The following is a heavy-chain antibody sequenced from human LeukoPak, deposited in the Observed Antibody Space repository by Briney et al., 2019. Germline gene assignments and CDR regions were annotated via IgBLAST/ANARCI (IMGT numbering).Heavy chain of an antibody. D-gene: IGHD6-13*01. CDR1: GGTFSSYA. CDR3: ASSRQQLVADFDY. Sequence: SVKVSCKASGGTFSSYAISWVRQAPGQGLEWMGRIIPILGIANYAQKFQGRVTITADKSTSTAYMELSSLRSEDTAVYYCASSRQQLVADFDYWGQGTLATVSS. V-gene: IGHV1-69*04. CDR2: IIPILGIA. J-gene: IGHJ4*02.